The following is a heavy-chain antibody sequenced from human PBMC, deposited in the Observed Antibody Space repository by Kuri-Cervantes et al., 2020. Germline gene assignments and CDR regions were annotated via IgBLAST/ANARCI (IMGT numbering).Heavy chain of an antibody. CDR3: ARERIEWELLSGMDV. J-gene: IGHJ6*02. CDR1: GFTFSSYA. V-gene: IGHV3-30-3*01. D-gene: IGHD1-26*01. Sequence: GGSLRLSCAASGFTFSSYAMHWVRQAPGKGLEWVAVISYDGSNKYYADSVKGRLTISRDNSKNTLYLQMNSLRAEDTAVYYCARERIEWELLSGMDVWGQGTTVTVSS. CDR2: ISYDGSNK.